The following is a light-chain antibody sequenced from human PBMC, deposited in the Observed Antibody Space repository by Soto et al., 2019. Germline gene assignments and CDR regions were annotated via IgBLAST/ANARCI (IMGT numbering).Light chain of an antibody. Sequence: SVLTQSPGTLSLSPGERATLSCRASQSVSSSYLAWYQQKPGQAPRLLIYGASSRATGIPDRFSGSGSGTDFTLTISRLEPEDFAVYYCQQYGSSPWTFGQGTKVDI. J-gene: IGKJ1*01. CDR3: QQYGSSPWT. CDR2: GAS. CDR1: QSVSSSY. V-gene: IGKV3-20*01.